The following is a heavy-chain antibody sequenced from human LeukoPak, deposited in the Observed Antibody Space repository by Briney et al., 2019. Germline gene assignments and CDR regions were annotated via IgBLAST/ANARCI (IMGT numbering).Heavy chain of an antibody. Sequence: GGSLRLSCAASGFTFSSYSMNWVRQAPGKELEWVSSISSSSSYIYYADSVKGRFTISRGNAKNSLYLQMNSLRAEDTAVYYCAREAVAGTNIDYWGQGTLVTVSS. CDR1: GFTFSSYS. CDR2: ISSSSSYI. D-gene: IGHD6-19*01. V-gene: IGHV3-21*01. J-gene: IGHJ4*02. CDR3: AREAVAGTNIDY.